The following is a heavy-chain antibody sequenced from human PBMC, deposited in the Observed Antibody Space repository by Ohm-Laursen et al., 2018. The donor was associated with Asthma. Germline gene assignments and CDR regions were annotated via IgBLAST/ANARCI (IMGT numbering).Heavy chain of an antibody. Sequence: SVKVSCKASGGTFSSYAISWVRQAPGQGLEWMGGIIPIFGTANYAQKFQGRVTITADESTSTAYMELSSLRSEDTAVYYCARDRMATTYYYYYYGMDVWGQGTTVTVSS. D-gene: IGHD5-24*01. CDR3: ARDRMATTYYYYYYGMDV. CDR1: GGTFSSYA. J-gene: IGHJ6*02. V-gene: IGHV1-69*13. CDR2: IIPIFGTA.